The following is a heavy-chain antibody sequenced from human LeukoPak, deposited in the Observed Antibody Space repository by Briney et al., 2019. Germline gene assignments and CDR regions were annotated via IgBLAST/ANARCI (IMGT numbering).Heavy chain of an antibody. J-gene: IGHJ4*02. V-gene: IGHV3-30-3*01. CDR2: ISYDGSNK. D-gene: IGHD3-9*01. CDR3: ARPFSVHFDWDF. CDR1: GFTFSSYA. Sequence: PGGSLRLSCAASGFTFSSYAMHWVRQAPGKGLEWVAVISYDGSNKYYADSVKGRFTISRDNSKNTLYLQMNSLRAEDTAVYYCARPFSVHFDWDFWGQGTLVTVSS.